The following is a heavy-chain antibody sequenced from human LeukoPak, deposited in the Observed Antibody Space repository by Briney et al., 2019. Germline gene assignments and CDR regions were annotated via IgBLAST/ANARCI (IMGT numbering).Heavy chain of an antibody. CDR2: ISSGSTVI. V-gene: IGHV3-48*01. D-gene: IGHD2-8*01. J-gene: IGHJ4*02. CDR1: GFTFSSFS. Sequence: GGSLRLSCAPSGFTFSSFSMNWVRQAPGKGLEWVSYISSGSTVIYYADSVKGRFTVSRDNAKNSLFLQMNSLRAEDTAVYYCAKDFPVYAIRGAMGYWGQGTLVTVSS. CDR3: AKDFPVYAIRGAMGY.